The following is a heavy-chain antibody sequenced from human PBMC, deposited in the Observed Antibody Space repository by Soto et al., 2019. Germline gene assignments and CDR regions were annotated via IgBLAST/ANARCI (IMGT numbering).Heavy chain of an antibody. J-gene: IGHJ5*02. CDR1: GGTFSKSSYY. V-gene: IGHV4-39*01. Sequence: SETLSLTCTVSGGTFSKSSYYWGWIRQPPGKGLEWIGNVHYSGRTYYNPSLKSRVTISVDTSTNQFSLKLTSVTAPDTAVYYCGRPQLGHSVGSQFDLWGRGTLVTVSS. CDR2: VHYSGRT. D-gene: IGHD6-13*01. CDR3: GRPQLGHSVGSQFDL.